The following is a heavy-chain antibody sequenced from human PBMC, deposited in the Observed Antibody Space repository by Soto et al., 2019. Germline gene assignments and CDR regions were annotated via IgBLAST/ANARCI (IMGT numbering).Heavy chain of an antibody. Sequence: QVQLQESGPGLVKPSQTLSLTCTVSGGSISSGGYYWSRIRQHPGKGLEWIGYIYYSGSTYYNPSLKSRVTISVDTSKNQFSQKLSSVTAADTAVYYCARVRYCSGGSCYPRFDPWGQGTLVTVSS. CDR3: ARVRYCSGGSCYPRFDP. CDR1: GGSISSGGYY. CDR2: IYYSGST. V-gene: IGHV4-31*03. J-gene: IGHJ5*02. D-gene: IGHD2-15*01.